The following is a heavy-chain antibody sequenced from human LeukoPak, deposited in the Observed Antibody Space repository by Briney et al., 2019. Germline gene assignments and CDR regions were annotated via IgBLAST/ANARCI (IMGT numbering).Heavy chain of an antibody. Sequence: GGSLRLSCAASGFTFSTSGMNWVRQAPGKGLQWVAYVSSRSESKYYAASVKGRFTISRDNARNSLYLQMNSLRDDDTAVYYCARVWQLGVWGQGTAVTVSS. J-gene: IGHJ6*02. V-gene: IGHV3-48*02. D-gene: IGHD3-10*01. CDR3: ARVWQLGV. CDR2: VSSRSESK. CDR1: GFTFSTSG.